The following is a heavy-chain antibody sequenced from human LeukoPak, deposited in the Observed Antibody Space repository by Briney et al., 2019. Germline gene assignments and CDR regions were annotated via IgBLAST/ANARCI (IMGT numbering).Heavy chain of an antibody. Sequence: SETLSLTCTVSGGSITSSSYYWGWIRQPPGKGLEWIGSIYDSGSIYYNPSLKSRVTISVDKSKNQFSLKLSSVTAADTAVYYCARPAMGAFDPWGQGTLVTVSS. CDR3: ARPAMGAFDP. CDR2: IYDSGSI. D-gene: IGHD5-18*01. J-gene: IGHJ5*02. CDR1: GGSITSSSYY. V-gene: IGHV4-39*01.